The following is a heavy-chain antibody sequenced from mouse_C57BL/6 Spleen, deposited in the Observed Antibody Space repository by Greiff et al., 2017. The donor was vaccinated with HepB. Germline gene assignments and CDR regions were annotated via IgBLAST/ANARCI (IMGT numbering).Heavy chain of an antibody. Sequence: VKLQVSGAELVRPGASVTLSCKASGYTFTDYEMHWVKQTPVHGLEWIGAIDPETGGTAYNQKFKGKAILTADKSSSTAYMELRSLTSEDSAVYYCTRWDTVDYWGQGTTLTVSS. CDR2: IDPETGGT. J-gene: IGHJ2*01. CDR1: GYTFTDYE. D-gene: IGHD1-1*01. CDR3: TRWDTVDY. V-gene: IGHV1-15*01.